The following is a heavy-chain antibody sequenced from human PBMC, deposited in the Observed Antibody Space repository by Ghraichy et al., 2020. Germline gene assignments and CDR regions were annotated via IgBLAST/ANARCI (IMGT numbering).Heavy chain of an antibody. V-gene: IGHV4-34*01. CDR3: ARGPRNKNGGGLPGY. J-gene: IGHJ4*02. Sequence: SETLSLTCAVYGGSFSGYYWSWIRQPPGKGLEWIGEINHSGSTNYNPSLKSRVTISVDTSKNQFSLKLSSVTAADTAVYYCARGPRNKNGGGLPGYWGQGTLVTVSS. CDR2: INHSGST. CDR1: GGSFSGYY. D-gene: IGHD3-16*01.